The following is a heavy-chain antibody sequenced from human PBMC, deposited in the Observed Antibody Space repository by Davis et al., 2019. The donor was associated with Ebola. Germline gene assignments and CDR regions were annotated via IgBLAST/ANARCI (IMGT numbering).Heavy chain of an antibody. Sequence: PETLSPTCAVYGASFSGYYWSCISQLPGKGLEWTGEINHSGSTNYNPSLKSRVTISVDTSKNQFSLKLSSVTAADTAVYYCARGSRLLLRRGYYYYGMDVWGQGTTVTVSS. CDR2: INHSGST. D-gene: IGHD3-22*01. CDR3: ARGSRLLLRRGYYYYGMDV. CDR1: GASFSGYY. J-gene: IGHJ6*02. V-gene: IGHV4-34*01.